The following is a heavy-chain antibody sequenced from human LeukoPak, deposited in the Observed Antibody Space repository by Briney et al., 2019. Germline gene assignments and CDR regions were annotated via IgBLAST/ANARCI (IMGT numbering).Heavy chain of an antibody. J-gene: IGHJ4*02. CDR1: GFTFSSYG. V-gene: IGHV3-30*18. Sequence: GGSLRLSCAASGFTFSSYGMHWVRQAPGKGLEWVAVISYDGSNKYYADSVKGRFTIPRDNSKNTLYLQMNSLRAEDTAVYYCAKLVGATNFDYWGQGTLVTVSS. D-gene: IGHD1-26*01. CDR2: ISYDGSNK. CDR3: AKLVGATNFDY.